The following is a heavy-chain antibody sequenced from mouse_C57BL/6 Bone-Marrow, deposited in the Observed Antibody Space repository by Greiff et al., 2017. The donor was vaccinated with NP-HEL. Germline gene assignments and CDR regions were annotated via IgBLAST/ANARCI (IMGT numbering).Heavy chain of an antibody. V-gene: IGHV1-15*01. J-gene: IGHJ4*01. D-gene: IGHD1-1*01. CDR2: IDPETGGT. CDR1: GYTFTDYE. Sequence: QVQLKQSGAELVRPGASVTLSCKASGYTFTDYEMHWVKQTPVHGLEWIGAIDPETGGTAYNQKFKGKAILTADKSSSTAYMELRSLTSEDSAVYYCTRNYYASPRAMDYWGQGTSVTVSS. CDR3: TRNYYASPRAMDY.